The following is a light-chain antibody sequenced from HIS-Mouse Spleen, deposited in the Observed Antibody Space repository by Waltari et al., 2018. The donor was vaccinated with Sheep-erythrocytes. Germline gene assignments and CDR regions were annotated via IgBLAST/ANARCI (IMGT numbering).Light chain of an antibody. Sequence: QSALTQPPSASGSPGQSVTISCPGTRSDVVGSNSVSWYQQHPGKAPKLMIYEVSKRPSGVPDRFSGSKSGNTASLTVSGLQAEDEADYYCSSYAGSNNWVFGGGTKLTVL. V-gene: IGLV2-8*01. CDR2: EVS. CDR1: RSDVVGSNS. CDR3: SSYAGSNNWV. J-gene: IGLJ3*02.